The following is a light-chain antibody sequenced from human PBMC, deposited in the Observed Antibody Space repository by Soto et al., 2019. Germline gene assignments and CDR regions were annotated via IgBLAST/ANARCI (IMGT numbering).Light chain of an antibody. CDR1: QSISSW. J-gene: IGKJ1*01. CDR3: QQYNSYSVA. CDR2: DAS. Sequence: DIQMTQSPSTLSASVGDRVTITCLASQSISSWLAWYQQKPGKAPKLLIYDASSLESGVPSRFSGSGSGTEFTLTISSLQPDDFATYYCQQYNSYSVAFGQGTKVDIK. V-gene: IGKV1-5*01.